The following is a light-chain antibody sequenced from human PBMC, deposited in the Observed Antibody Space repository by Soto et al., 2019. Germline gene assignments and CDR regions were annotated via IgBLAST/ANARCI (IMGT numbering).Light chain of an antibody. J-gene: IGKJ1*01. CDR3: QHYHTYPCT. V-gene: IGKV1-5*03. CDR2: RAS. Sequence: DIQMTQSPSTLSASIRDTVNITCRASQSISTWLAWYQQKPGKAPKVLIYRASSVEIGVPSRFSGSGSGTDFTLTNTSLQPVAFATDYCQHYHTYPCTFGQGTQVDIK. CDR1: QSISTW.